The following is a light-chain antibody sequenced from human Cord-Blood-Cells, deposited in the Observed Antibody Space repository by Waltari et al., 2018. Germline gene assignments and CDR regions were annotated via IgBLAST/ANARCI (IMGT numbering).Light chain of an antibody. CDR1: SSDVGGYNY. Sequence: SALTQPRSVSGSPGESVTIPCTGTSSDVGGYNYVSWYQQHPGKAPKLMIYDVSKRPSGVPDRFSGSKSGNTASLTISGLQAEDEADYYCCSYAGSYTVFGGGTKLTVL. J-gene: IGLJ2*01. V-gene: IGLV2-11*01. CDR3: CSYAGSYTV. CDR2: DVS.